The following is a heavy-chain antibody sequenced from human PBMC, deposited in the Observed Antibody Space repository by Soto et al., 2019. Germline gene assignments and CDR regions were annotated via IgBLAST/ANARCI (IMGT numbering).Heavy chain of an antibody. CDR2: MHTSGST. CDR1: GFSIGTYH. CDR3: ARDEYGYGDSYDS. Sequence: SETLSLTCIFSGFSIGTYHLSLIRRPAGKGLEWIGRMHTSGSTNYNPSLKSRVSMSVDTSKNHFSLKVSSVTAADTAVYYCARDEYGYGDSYDSWGQGTLVTVSS. D-gene: IGHD5-12*01. V-gene: IGHV4-4*07. J-gene: IGHJ4*02.